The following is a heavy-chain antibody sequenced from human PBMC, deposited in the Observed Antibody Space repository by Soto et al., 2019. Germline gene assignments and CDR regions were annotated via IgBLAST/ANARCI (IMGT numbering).Heavy chain of an antibody. V-gene: IGHV1-18*01. CDR1: GYTFTSYG. CDR2: ISAYNGNT. Sequence: GASVKVSCKASGYTFTSYGISWVRQAPGQGLEWMGWISAYNGNTNYAQKLQGRVTMTTDTSTSTAYMELRSLRSDDTAVYYCAREGGELRFLEWLAEFDYWGQGTLVTVSS. CDR3: AREGGELRFLEWLAEFDY. D-gene: IGHD3-3*01. J-gene: IGHJ4*02.